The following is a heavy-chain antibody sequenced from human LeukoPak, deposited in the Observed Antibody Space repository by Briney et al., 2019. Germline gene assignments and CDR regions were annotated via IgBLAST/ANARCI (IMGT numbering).Heavy chain of an antibody. CDR3: ARAEASMTGDYFDY. Sequence: PGGSLRLSCAASGFTFSSYSMNWVRQAPGKGLEWVSSISSSSSYIYYADSVKGRFTISRDNAKNSLYLQMNSLRAEDTAVYYCARAEASMTGDYFDYWGQGTLVTVSS. J-gene: IGHJ4*02. V-gene: IGHV3-21*01. CDR2: ISSSSSYI. D-gene: IGHD3-9*01. CDR1: GFTFSSYS.